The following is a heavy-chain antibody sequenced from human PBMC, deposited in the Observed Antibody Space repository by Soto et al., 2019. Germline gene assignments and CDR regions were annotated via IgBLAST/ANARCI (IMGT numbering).Heavy chain of an antibody. J-gene: IGHJ4*02. CDR1: GFTFTSYW. Sequence: EVQLVESGGGLVQPGGSLRLSCAASGFTFTSYWMHWVHQAPGKGLVWVSRINPYGSITNYADSGKGQFTISRDNAKNTVYLQINSLRVEDTAVYYCARGAGSAYYVDSWGPGTLVTVSS. CDR3: ARGAGSAYYVDS. D-gene: IGHD3-22*01. V-gene: IGHV3-74*01. CDR2: INPYGSIT.